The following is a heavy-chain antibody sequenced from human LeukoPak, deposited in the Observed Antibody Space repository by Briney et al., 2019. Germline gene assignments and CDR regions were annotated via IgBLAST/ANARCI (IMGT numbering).Heavy chain of an antibody. D-gene: IGHD3-3*01. CDR3: ATDIIHHVRFLEWLLVY. Sequence: GASVKVSCKASGGTFSSYAISWVRQAPGQGLEWMGGIIPIFGTANYAQKFQGRVTMTEDTSTDTAYMELSSLRSEDTAVYYCATDIIHHVRFLEWLLVYWGQGTLVTVSS. CDR1: GGTFSSYA. V-gene: IGHV1-69*06. J-gene: IGHJ4*02. CDR2: IIPIFGTA.